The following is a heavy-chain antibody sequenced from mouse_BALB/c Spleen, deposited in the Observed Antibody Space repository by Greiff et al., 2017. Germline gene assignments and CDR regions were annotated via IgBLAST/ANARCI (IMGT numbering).Heavy chain of an antibody. Sequence: EVQVVESGGGLVKPGGSLKLSCAASGFTFSSYTMSWVRQTPEKRLEWVATISSGGSYTYYPDSVKGRFTISRDNAKNTLYLQMSSLKSEDTAMYYCTRDGIAYWGQGTLVTVSA. CDR1: GFTFSSYT. CDR3: TRDGIAY. D-gene: IGHD4-1*01. J-gene: IGHJ3*01. CDR2: ISSGGSYT. V-gene: IGHV5-6-4*01.